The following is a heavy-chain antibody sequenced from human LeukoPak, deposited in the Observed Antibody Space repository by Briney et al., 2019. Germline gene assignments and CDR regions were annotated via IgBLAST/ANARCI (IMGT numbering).Heavy chain of an antibody. V-gene: IGHV1-2*06. CDR2: INPNSGGT. Sequence: ASVKVSCKASGYTFTGYYMHWVRQAPGQGLEWMGRINPNSGGTNYAQKFQGRVTMTRDTSICTAYMELSRLRSDDTAVYYCVSRATVTTSFDYWGQGTLVTVSS. CDR3: VSRATVTTSFDY. J-gene: IGHJ4*02. CDR1: GYTFTGYY. D-gene: IGHD4-11*01.